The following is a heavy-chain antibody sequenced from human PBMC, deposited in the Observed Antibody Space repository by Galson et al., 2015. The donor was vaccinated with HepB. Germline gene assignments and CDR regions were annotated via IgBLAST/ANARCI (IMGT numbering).Heavy chain of an antibody. J-gene: IGHJ4*02. Sequence: SLRLSCAASGFTFSSYAMHWVRQAPGKGLEWVAVISYDGSNKYYADSVKGRFTISRDNSKNTLYLQMNSLRAEDTAVYYCARDRCYYDSSGYFDYWGQGTLVTVSS. D-gene: IGHD3-22*01. CDR1: GFTFSSYA. CDR3: ARDRCYYDSSGYFDY. V-gene: IGHV3-30-3*01. CDR2: ISYDGSNK.